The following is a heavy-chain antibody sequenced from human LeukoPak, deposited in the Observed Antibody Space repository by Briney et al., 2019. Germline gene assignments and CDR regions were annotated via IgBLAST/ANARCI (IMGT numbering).Heavy chain of an antibody. J-gene: IGHJ4*02. Sequence: GGSLRLSCAASGFTFSSYDMHWVRQATGKGLEWVSAIGTAGDTYYPGSVKGRFTISRENAKNSLYLQMNSLRAGDTAVYYCPKETSSYTTPSSTFDSWGQETLVPV. V-gene: IGHV3-13*01. CDR2: IGTAGDT. D-gene: IGHD3-10*01. CDR1: GFTFSSYD. CDR3: PKETSSYTTPSSTFDS.